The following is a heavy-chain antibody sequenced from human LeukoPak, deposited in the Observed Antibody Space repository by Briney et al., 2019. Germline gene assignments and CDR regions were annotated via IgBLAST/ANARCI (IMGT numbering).Heavy chain of an antibody. CDR3: ARGGPDLLDAFDI. D-gene: IGHD1-14*01. J-gene: IGHJ3*02. CDR1: GFTFSSYA. CDR2: ILYDGSNK. V-gene: IGHV3-30-3*01. Sequence: GGSLRLSCAASGFTFSSYAMHWVRQAPGKGLEWVAVILYDGSNKYYADSVKGRFTISRDNSKNTLYLQMNSLRAEDTAVYYCARGGPDLLDAFDIWGQGTMVTVSS.